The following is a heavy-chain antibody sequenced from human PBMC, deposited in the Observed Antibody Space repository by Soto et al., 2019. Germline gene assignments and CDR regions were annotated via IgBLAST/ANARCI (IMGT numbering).Heavy chain of an antibody. CDR3: ARRGSGSYSDY. J-gene: IGHJ4*02. D-gene: IGHD3-10*01. Sequence: SETLSLTCTVSGGSISSGGYYWSWIRQHPGKGLEWIGYIYYSGSTYYNPSLKSRVTILGDTSKNQFSLKLSSVTAADTAVYYCARRGSGSYSDYWGQGTLVTVSS. V-gene: IGHV4-31*03. CDR1: GGSISSGGYY. CDR2: IYYSGST.